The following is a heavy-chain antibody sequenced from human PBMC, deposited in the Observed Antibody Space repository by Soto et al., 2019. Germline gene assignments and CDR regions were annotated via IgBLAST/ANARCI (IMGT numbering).Heavy chain of an antibody. CDR2: ISAYNGNT. CDR3: ARGVSMDYGDYQRQAFDI. Sequence: GASVKVSCKASGGTFSSYGISWVRQAPGQRLEWMGWISAYNGNTNYAQKLQGRVTMTTDTSTSTAYMELRSLRSDDTAVYYCARGVSMDYGDYQRQAFDIWGQGTMVTVSS. V-gene: IGHV1-18*01. CDR1: GGTFSSYG. D-gene: IGHD4-17*01. J-gene: IGHJ3*02.